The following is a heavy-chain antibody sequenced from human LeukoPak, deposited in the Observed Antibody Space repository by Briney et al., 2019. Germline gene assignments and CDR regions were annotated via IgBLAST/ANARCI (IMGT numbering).Heavy chain of an antibody. CDR1: GGSISSYY. J-gene: IGHJ4*02. V-gene: IGHV4-59*08. Sequence: PSETLSLTCTVSGGSISSYYWSGIRQPPGKGLEWIGYIYYGGSTNYNPSLKSRVTISVDTSKNQFSLKLSSVTAADTAVYYCARHHDSSGYYFYWGQGTLVTVSS. CDR2: IYYGGST. CDR3: ARHHDSSGYYFY. D-gene: IGHD3-22*01.